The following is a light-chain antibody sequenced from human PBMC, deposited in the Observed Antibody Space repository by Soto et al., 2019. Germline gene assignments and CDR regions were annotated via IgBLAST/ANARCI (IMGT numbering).Light chain of an antibody. CDR3: SSYTSSSTDV. V-gene: IGLV2-14*01. CDR1: SSDVGGYYS. Sequence: QSALTQPASVSGSPGQSITISCTGTSSDVGGYYSVSWYQQHPGIAPKLMIYDVTNRPSGVSNRFSGSKSGNTASLTISGLQAEDEADYYCSSYTSSSTDVFGTGTKLTVL. CDR2: DVT. J-gene: IGLJ1*01.